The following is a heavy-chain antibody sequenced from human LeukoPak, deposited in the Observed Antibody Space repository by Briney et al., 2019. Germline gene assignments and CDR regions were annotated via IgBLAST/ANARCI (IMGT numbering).Heavy chain of an antibody. CDR2: ISGSGGST. Sequence: GGSLRLSCAASGFTFTDYTMHWVRQAPGKGLEWVSAISGSGGSTYYADSVKGRFTISRDNSKNTLYLQMNSLRAEDTAVYYCAKDPPVAAADYWGQGTLVTVSS. CDR1: GFTFTDYT. D-gene: IGHD6-13*01. J-gene: IGHJ4*02. CDR3: AKDPPVAAADY. V-gene: IGHV3-23*01.